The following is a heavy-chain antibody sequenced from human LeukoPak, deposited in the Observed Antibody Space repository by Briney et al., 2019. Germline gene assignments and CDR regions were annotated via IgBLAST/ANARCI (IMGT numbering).Heavy chain of an antibody. J-gene: IGHJ4*02. D-gene: IGHD6-6*01. V-gene: IGHV3-13*01. Sequence: PGGSLRLSCAASGFTFSRYDMHWVRQVTGKGLEWVSAIGTAGDTYYPDSMKGRFTISRENVKNSLFLQMNSLRVEDTAVYYCARSVGSSSAYWGQGTLVTVSS. CDR3: ARSVGSSSAY. CDR2: IGTAGDT. CDR1: GFTFSRYD.